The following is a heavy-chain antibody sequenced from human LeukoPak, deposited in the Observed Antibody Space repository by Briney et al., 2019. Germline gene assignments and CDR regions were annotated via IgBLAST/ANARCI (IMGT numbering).Heavy chain of an antibody. D-gene: IGHD1-26*01. CDR3: AKDYQVGANDAFDI. CDR2: IHSGGST. J-gene: IGHJ3*02. Sequence: PGGSLRLSCAASGFTVSSNYMSWVRQAPGKGLEWVSVIHSGGSTYYADSVKGRFTISRDNSKNTLYLQMNSLRAEDTAVYYCAKDYQVGANDAFDIWGQGTMVTVSS. CDR1: GFTVSSNY. V-gene: IGHV3-53*01.